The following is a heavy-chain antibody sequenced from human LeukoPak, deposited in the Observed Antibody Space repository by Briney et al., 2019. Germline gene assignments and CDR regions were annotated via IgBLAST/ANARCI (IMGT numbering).Heavy chain of an antibody. CDR2: IYYSGSI. J-gene: IGHJ4*02. Sequence: SETPSLTCTVSGGSISSSSYYWGWIRQPPGKGLEWIGNIYYSGSIYYNPSLKSRVSISVDTSKNQSSLKLSSVTAADTAVYYCARALLGYCSSTSCYSDYWGQGTLVTVSS. D-gene: IGHD2-2*01. CDR3: ARALLGYCSSTSCYSDY. CDR1: GGSISSSSYY. V-gene: IGHV4-39*01.